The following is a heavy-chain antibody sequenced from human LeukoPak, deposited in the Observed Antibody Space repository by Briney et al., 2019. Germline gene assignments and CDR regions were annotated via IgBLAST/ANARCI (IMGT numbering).Heavy chain of an antibody. CDR2: IRGSGVTT. CDR3: AKDAAANVDYPYYFDY. CDR1: GFTFRGYG. V-gene: IGHV3-23*01. J-gene: IGHJ4*02. D-gene: IGHD4-11*01. Sequence: GGTLRLSCAASGFTFRGYGMSWVRQAPGKGLEWVSAIRGSGVTTYYADSVKGRFTISRDNSRTTLYLLMNSLRAEDTAVYYCAKDAAANVDYPYYFDYWGQGALVTVSS.